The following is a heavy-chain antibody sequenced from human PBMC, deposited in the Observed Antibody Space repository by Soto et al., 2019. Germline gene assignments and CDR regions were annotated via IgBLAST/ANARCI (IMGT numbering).Heavy chain of an antibody. CDR2: INPSDGGT. Sequence: QVQLVQSGAEVKKPGASVTVSCKTSGYTFTTYYIHWVRQAPGQGLEWMGVINPSDGGTDSAQNLQCIVTMTRDKSPSTVYVDLRSLRSDDPAVYFCARDRDCSGGSCSSDIHYSGGFDPWGQGPLVTVSS. CDR3: ARDRDCSGGSCSSDIHYSGGFDP. D-gene: IGHD2-15*01. V-gene: IGHV1-46*01. J-gene: IGHJ5*02. CDR1: GYTFTTYY.